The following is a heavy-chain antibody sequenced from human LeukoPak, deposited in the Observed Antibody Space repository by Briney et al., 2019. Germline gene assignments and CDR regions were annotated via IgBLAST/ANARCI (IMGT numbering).Heavy chain of an antibody. V-gene: IGHV4-59*01. D-gene: IGHD5-18*01. CDR3: ARYSYGYYYYGMDV. CDR1: SGSISSYY. J-gene: IGHJ6*02. Sequence: SETLSLTCTVSSGSISSYYWSWIRQPPGKGLEWIGHVYYNGSTNYNPSLKSRVTISVDTSKNQFSLKLSSVTAADTAVYYCARYSYGYYYYGMDVWGQGTTVTVSS. CDR2: VYYNGST.